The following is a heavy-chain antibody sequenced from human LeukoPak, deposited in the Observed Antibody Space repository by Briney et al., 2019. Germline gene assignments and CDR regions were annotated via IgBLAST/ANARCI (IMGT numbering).Heavy chain of an antibody. Sequence: SETLSLTCTVSGGSISGYYWTWIRQLPGKGLEWIGYIYNSVITNYNPSLKSRVTVSVDTSKNQFSLKLSSVTAADTAVYYCARDGVTVNAFDIWGQGTMVTVSS. V-gene: IGHV4-59*12. CDR3: ARDGVTVNAFDI. CDR2: IYNSVIT. J-gene: IGHJ3*02. CDR1: GGSISGYY. D-gene: IGHD4-17*01.